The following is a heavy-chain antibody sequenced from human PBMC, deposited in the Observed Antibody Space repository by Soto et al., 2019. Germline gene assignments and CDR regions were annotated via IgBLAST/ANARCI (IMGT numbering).Heavy chain of an antibody. CDR2: IIPMFGTA. D-gene: IGHD3-22*01. Sequence: QVQLVQSGAEVKKPGSSVKVSCKASGGSLSTYVIAWVRQAPGQGLEWMGGIIPMFGTANYARKFQGRVTIKADESTSTAYMELSSLRSEDAAVFYCAVGDHYYDSTGYYFDYWGPGTLVSVSS. CDR3: AVGDHYYDSTGYYFDY. J-gene: IGHJ4*02. CDR1: GGSLSTYV. V-gene: IGHV1-69*01.